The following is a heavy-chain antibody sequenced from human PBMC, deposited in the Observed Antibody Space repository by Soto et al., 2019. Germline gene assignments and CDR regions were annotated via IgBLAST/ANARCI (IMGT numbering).Heavy chain of an antibody. CDR3: ARKVTTPAFIPTPSYYFFGMDV. CDR1: GSPFSNFG. D-gene: IGHD4-17*01. CDR2: ILPIFGTP. V-gene: IGHV1-69*12. Sequence: QVQLVQSGAEVKKPWSSVKVSCQASGSPFSNFGISWVRPAPGQGPGWVGGILPIFGTPNYAQKFQGRVTITADESTSTASLELSSLRSEDTAIYYCARKVTTPAFIPTPSYYFFGMDVWGQGTTVTVSS. J-gene: IGHJ6*02.